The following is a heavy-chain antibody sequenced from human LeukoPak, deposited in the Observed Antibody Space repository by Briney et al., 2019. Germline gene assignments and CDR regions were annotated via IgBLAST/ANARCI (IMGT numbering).Heavy chain of an antibody. CDR1: GGTFSSYA. V-gene: IGHV1-69*13. D-gene: IGHD3-10*01. J-gene: IGHJ4*02. CDR3: ARDPSMIRGENTPYFDY. CDR2: IIPIFGTA. Sequence: SVKVSYKASGGTFSSYAISWVRQAPGQGLEWMGGIIPIFGTADYAQKFQGRVTITADESTSTAHMELNSLRSEDTAVYYCARDPSMIRGENTPYFDYWGQGTLVTVSS.